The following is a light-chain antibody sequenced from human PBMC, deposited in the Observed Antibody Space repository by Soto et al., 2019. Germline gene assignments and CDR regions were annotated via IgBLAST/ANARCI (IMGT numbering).Light chain of an antibody. CDR1: STDVGRYNY. CDR3: TSYTSASTYV. J-gene: IGLJ1*01. CDR2: DVS. Sequence: QSALTQPASVSGSPGQSITISCTGTSTDVGRYNYVSWYQQHPGKAPKLMVYDVSNRPSWVSNRFSGSKSGITASLTISGLQAEEEADYSCTSYTSASTYVFGTGTKATVL. V-gene: IGLV2-14*01.